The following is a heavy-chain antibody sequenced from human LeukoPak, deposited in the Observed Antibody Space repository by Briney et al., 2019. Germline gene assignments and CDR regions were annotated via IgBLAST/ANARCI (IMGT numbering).Heavy chain of an antibody. CDR3: ARTTRSWYEDNDAFDI. V-gene: IGHV1-3*01. Sequence: ASVKVSCKAPAYSFTIYTIHWVRQAPGQRLEWMGWINAGNGNRRYSENFQGRITITRDTSATTAYMELSSLRPEDTAVYYCARTTRSWYEDNDAFDIWGQGTTVTVSS. CDR2: INAGNGNR. CDR1: AYSFTIYT. D-gene: IGHD6-13*01. J-gene: IGHJ3*02.